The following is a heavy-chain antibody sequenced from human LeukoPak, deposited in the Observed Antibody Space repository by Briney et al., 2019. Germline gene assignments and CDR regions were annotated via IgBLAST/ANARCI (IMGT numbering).Heavy chain of an antibody. J-gene: IGHJ4*02. D-gene: IGHD1-20*01. CDR1: GGSFSGYY. CDR2: INRSGST. V-gene: IGHV4-34*01. CDR3: ARAGRITGTTALFDY. Sequence: SETLSLTCAVYGGSFSGYYWSWIRQPPGKGLEWIGEINRSGSTNYSPSLKSRVTISVDTSKNQFSLKLSSVTAADTAVYYCARAGRITGTTALFDYWGQGTLVTVSS.